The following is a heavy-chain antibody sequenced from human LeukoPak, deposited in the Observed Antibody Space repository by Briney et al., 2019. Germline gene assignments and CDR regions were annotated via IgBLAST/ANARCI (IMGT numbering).Heavy chain of an antibody. CDR1: GLTFSSYA. Sequence: GGSLRLSCAVSGLTFSSYAMSWVRQAPGKGLEWVSAISGSGGSTYYADSVKGRFTISRDNSKNTLYLQMNSLRAEDTAVYYCAKDTAMVRGVPVDYWGQGTLVTVSS. D-gene: IGHD3-10*01. J-gene: IGHJ4*02. CDR3: AKDTAMVRGVPVDY. CDR2: ISGSGGST. V-gene: IGHV3-23*01.